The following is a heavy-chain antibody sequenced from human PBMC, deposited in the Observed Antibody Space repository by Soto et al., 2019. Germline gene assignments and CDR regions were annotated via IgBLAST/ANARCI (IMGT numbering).Heavy chain of an antibody. Sequence: ASVKVSCKASGYTFTGYYMHWVRQAPGQGLEWMGWINPNSGGTNYAQKFQGWVTMTRDTSISTAYMELSRLRSDDTAVYYCAKGRVLRASDFDYWGQGTLVTVSS. V-gene: IGHV1-2*04. CDR2: INPNSGGT. CDR3: AKGRVLRASDFDY. J-gene: IGHJ4*02. D-gene: IGHD1-26*01. CDR1: GYTFTGYY.